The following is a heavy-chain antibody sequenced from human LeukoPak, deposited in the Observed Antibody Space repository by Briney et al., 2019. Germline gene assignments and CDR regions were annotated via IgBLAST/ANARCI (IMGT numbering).Heavy chain of an antibody. CDR1: GFAFSIYD. CDR2: IGTTDDT. V-gene: IGHV3-13*01. J-gene: IGHJ5*02. CDR3: ARVPTNSWYNWFDP. D-gene: IGHD2-8*01. Sequence: GGSLRLSCAASGFAFSIYDMHWVRQPTGKGLEWVSAIGTTDDTYYIDSVKGRFTISRENAKNSLYLQMNSLRAEDTAIYYCARVPTNSWYNWFDPWGQGTLVTVSS.